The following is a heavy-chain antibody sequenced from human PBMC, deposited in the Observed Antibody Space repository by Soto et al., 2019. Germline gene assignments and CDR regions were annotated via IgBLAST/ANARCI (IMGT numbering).Heavy chain of an antibody. J-gene: IGHJ5*02. Sequence: GGSLRLSCAASGFTFSSYGMHWVRQAPGKGLEWVAVIWYDGSNKYYADSVKGRFTISRDNSKNTLYLQMNSLRAEDTAVYYCARGGYYYDSSDYWKLDTWGQGTLVTVSS. CDR2: IWYDGSNK. CDR1: GFTFSSYG. D-gene: IGHD3-22*01. CDR3: ARGGYYYDSSDYWKLDT. V-gene: IGHV3-33*01.